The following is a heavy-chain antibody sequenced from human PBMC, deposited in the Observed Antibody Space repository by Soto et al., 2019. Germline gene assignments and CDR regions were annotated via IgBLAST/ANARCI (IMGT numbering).Heavy chain of an antibody. CDR1: GGSVSGYY. D-gene: IGHD2-2*01. V-gene: IGHV4-59*02. Sequence: SETLSLTCTVSGGSVSGYYWNWIRQPPGKGLEWIGSIYYSGGTNYSPSLKSRVTMSVDTSKNQFSLKLTSVTAADTAVYYCAKDDGGYCSSTSCYAYWGQGTLVTVSS. CDR2: IYYSGGT. CDR3: AKDDGGYCSSTSCYAY. J-gene: IGHJ4*02.